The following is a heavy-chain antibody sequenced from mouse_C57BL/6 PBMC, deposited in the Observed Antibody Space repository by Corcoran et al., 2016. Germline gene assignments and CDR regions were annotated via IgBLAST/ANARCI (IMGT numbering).Heavy chain of an antibody. Sequence: QIQLVQSGPELKKPGETVKISCKASGYTFTTYGMSWVKQAPGKGLKWMGWINTYSGVPTYADDFKGRFAFSLETSASTAYLQINNLKNEDTATYFCARGGFLYAMDYWGQGTSVTVSS. D-gene: IGHD3-1*01. V-gene: IGHV9-3*01. CDR3: ARGGFLYAMDY. CDR1: GYTFTTYG. CDR2: INTYSGVP. J-gene: IGHJ4*01.